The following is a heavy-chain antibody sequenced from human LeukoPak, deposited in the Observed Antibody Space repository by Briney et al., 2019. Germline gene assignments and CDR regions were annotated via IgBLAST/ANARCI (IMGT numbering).Heavy chain of an antibody. CDR3: AKDSSDYYGSVDLDP. CDR1: GFTFSSYA. Sequence: AGGSLRLSFAASGFTFSSYAMSWVRQAPGKGLEWVSAISGSGGSTYYADSVKGRFTISRDNSKNTLYLQMNSLRAEDTAVYYCAKDSSDYYGSVDLDPWGQGTLVTVSS. V-gene: IGHV3-23*01. CDR2: ISGSGGST. D-gene: IGHD3-10*01. J-gene: IGHJ5*02.